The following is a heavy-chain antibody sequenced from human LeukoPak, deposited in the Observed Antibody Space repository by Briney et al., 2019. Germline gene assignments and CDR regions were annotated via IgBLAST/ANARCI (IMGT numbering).Heavy chain of an antibody. D-gene: IGHD1-1*01. Sequence: ASVKVSCKASGGTFTSYTISWVRQAPGQGLEWMGRIIPILGIANYAQKFQGRVTITADKSTSTAYKELSSLRSEDTAAYYCARTPFRIGAHNYYFDYWGQGTLVTVSS. CDR1: GGTFTSYT. CDR3: ARTPFRIGAHNYYFDY. CDR2: IIPILGIA. J-gene: IGHJ4*02. V-gene: IGHV1-69*02.